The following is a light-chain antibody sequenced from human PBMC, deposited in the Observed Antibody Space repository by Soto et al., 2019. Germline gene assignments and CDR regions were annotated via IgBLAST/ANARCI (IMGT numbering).Light chain of an antibody. CDR3: QSYDSSLSAWV. J-gene: IGLJ3*02. V-gene: IGLV1-40*01. Sequence: QSVLTQPPSVSGAPGQRVTISRTGSSSNIGAGYDVHWYQQLPGTAPKLLIYGNSNRPSGVPDRFSGSKSGTSASLAITGLQAEDEADYYCQSYDSSLSAWVFGGGTKLTVL. CDR2: GNS. CDR1: SSNIGAGYD.